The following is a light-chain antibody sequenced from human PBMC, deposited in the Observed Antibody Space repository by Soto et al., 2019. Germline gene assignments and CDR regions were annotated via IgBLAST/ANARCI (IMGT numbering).Light chain of an antibody. Sequence: VLTPPASVSGSPGQSITISCTGTSSDVGGYNYVSWYQQHPGKAPKLMIYDVSNRPSGVSNRFSGSKSGNTASLTISGLQAEDEADYYCSSYTSSSTPVVFGGGTQLTVL. CDR3: SSYTSSSTPVV. V-gene: IGLV2-14*01. J-gene: IGLJ2*01. CDR1: SSDVGGYNY. CDR2: DVS.